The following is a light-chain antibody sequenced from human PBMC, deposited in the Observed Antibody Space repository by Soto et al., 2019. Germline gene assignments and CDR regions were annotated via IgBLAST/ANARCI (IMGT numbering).Light chain of an antibody. CDR3: QQYYSFPQT. CDR2: AAS. J-gene: IGKJ1*01. Sequence: DIQMTQYPSSLSASVGDRVTISCRASQSISSYLNWYQQKPGKAPELLIYAASTLQSGVPSRFSGSGSGTDFTLTISGLQSEDFATYYCQQYYSFPQTFGQGTKVDIK. CDR1: QSISSY. V-gene: IGKV1-39*01.